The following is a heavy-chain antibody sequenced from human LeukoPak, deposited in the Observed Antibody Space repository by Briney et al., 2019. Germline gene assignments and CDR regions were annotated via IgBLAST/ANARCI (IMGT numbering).Heavy chain of an antibody. Sequence: PGRSLRLSCAASGFTFSSYGMHWVRQAPGKGLEWVAVISYDGSNKYYADSVKGRFTISRDNAKNSLYLQMNSLRAEDTAMYYCARRFDYWGQGTLVTVSS. J-gene: IGHJ4*02. V-gene: IGHV3-30*03. CDR1: GFTFSSYG. CDR2: ISYDGSNK. CDR3: ARRFDY. D-gene: IGHD3-16*01.